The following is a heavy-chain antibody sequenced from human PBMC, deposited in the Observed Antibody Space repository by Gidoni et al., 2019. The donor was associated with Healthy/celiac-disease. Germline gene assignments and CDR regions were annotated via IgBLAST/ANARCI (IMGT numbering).Heavy chain of an antibody. J-gene: IGHJ4*02. CDR2: ISSSSSYI. D-gene: IGHD2-2*01. CDR3: ARGLCSSTSCYVVDYFDY. Sequence: EVQLVESGGGLVTPGGSLRLYCAASGFTFCSYSMNWVRQAPGKGLEWVSSISSSSSYIYYADSVKGRFTISRDNAKNSLYLQMNSLRAEDTAVYYCARGLCSSTSCYVVDYFDYWGQGTLVTVSS. V-gene: IGHV3-21*01. CDR1: GFTFCSYS.